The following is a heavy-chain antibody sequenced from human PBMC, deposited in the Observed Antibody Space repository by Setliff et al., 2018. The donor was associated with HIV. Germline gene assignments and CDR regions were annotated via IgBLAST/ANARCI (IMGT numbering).Heavy chain of an antibody. CDR3: ARPFDQ. V-gene: IGHV3-7*01. J-gene: IGHJ4*02. CDR1: GFTFNNYW. Sequence: PGGSLRLSCESSGFTFNNYWMSWVRQAPGKRPEWVANIKGDGSETYYVDSVKGRFTISRDNAKNSLYLQMDSPRVEDTAVYYCARPFDQWGQGALVTVSS. CDR2: IKGDGSET.